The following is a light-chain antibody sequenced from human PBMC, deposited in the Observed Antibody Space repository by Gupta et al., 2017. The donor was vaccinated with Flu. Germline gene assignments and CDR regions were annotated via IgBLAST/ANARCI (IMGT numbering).Light chain of an antibody. Sequence: EIVLTQSPATLSLSPGERATLSCRASQSVSSYLAWYQQKPGQAPRLLIYDASNRATGIPDRFSGSGSGTDFTLTISSRETEDFAVYYCQQRSNWPTFGGGTKVEI. CDR1: QSVSSY. V-gene: IGKV3-11*01. CDR3: QQRSNWPT. J-gene: IGKJ4*01. CDR2: DAS.